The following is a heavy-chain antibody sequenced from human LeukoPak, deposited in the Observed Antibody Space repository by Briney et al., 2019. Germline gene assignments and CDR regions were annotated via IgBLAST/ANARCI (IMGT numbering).Heavy chain of an antibody. CDR1: GYTFTSYN. CDR2: MNPNSGNT. Sequence: ASVKVSCKASGYTFTSYNINWVRQATGQGLEWMGWMNPNSGNTGYAQKFQGRVTITRNTSISTAYMELSSLRSENTAVYYGAREGSGDDNNWFDPWGQGTLVTVSS. J-gene: IGHJ5*02. CDR3: AREGSGDDNNWFDP. V-gene: IGHV1-8*03. D-gene: IGHD5-12*01.